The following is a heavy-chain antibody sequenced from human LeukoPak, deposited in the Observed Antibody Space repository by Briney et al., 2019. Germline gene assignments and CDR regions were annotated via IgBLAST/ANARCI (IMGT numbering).Heavy chain of an antibody. CDR1: GDSISIGDYR. V-gene: IGHV4-30-4*01. CDR2: IYYIGTA. CDR3: ARARGDSPRIYYYMDV. D-gene: IGHD3-16*01. J-gene: IGHJ6*03. Sequence: SETLSLTCSISGDSISIGDYRWSWIRQSPGKGLEWIGYIYYIGTAYYNPSLRSRVALSADTSKNQFSLKLNSVTVADSAVYFCARARGDSPRIYYYMDVWGKGTTVTVSS.